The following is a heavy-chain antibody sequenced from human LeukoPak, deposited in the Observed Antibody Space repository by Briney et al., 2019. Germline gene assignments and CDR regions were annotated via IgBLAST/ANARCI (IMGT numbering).Heavy chain of an antibody. V-gene: IGHV3-21*01. CDR2: ISSSSSYI. J-gene: IGHJ3*02. D-gene: IGHD3-3*01. CDR3: AKPVGSGYPQAI. Sequence: RSGGSLRLSCAASGFTFSSYSMNWVRQAPGKGLEWVSSISSSSSYIYYADSVKGRFTISRDNAKNSLYLQMNSLRAEDTAVYYCAKPVGSGYPQAIWGQGTMVTVSS. CDR1: GFTFSSYS.